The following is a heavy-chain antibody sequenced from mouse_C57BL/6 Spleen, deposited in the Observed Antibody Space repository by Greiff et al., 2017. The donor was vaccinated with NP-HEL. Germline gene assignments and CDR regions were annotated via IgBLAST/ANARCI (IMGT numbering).Heavy chain of an antibody. J-gene: IGHJ4*01. Sequence: QVQLQQSGAELVKPGASVKISCKASGYAFSSYWMNWVKQRPGKGLEWIGQIYPGDGDTNYNGKFKGKATLTADKSSSTAYMQLSSLTSEDSAVYFCARGGIDGYYVNYAMDYWGQGTSVTVSS. D-gene: IGHD2-3*01. CDR3: ARGGIDGYYVNYAMDY. CDR2: IYPGDGDT. V-gene: IGHV1-80*01. CDR1: GYAFSSYW.